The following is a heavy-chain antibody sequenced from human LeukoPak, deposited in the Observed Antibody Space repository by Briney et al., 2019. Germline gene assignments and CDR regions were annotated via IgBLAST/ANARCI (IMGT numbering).Heavy chain of an antibody. V-gene: IGHV4-34*01. CDR1: GGSLSGYY. CDR2: INHSGST. J-gene: IGHJ5*02. CDR3: ARGTRNGDIVVVPAARYWFDP. D-gene: IGHD2-2*01. Sequence: SETLSLTCAVYGGSLSGYYWSWIRQPPGKGLEWIGEINHSGSTNYNPSLKSRVTISVDTSKNQFSLKLSSVTAADTAVYYCARGTRNGDIVVVPAARYWFDPWGQGTLVTVSS.